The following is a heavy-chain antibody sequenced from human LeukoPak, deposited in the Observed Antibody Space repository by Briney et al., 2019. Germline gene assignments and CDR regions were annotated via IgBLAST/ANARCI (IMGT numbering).Heavy chain of an antibody. CDR3: ARGPLTMTRGFDP. D-gene: IGHD4-17*01. CDR2: IYHSGST. CDR1: GGSISTYY. J-gene: IGHJ5*02. Sequence: SETLSLTCTVSGGSISTYYWSWIRQPPGKGLEWIGYIYHSGSTNYNPSLKSRVTMSVDTSKNQFSLKLSSVTAADTAVYHCARGPLTMTRGFDPWGQGTLVTVSS. V-gene: IGHV4-59*12.